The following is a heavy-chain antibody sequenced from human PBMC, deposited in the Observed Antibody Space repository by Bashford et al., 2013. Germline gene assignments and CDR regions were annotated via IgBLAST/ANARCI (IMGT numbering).Heavy chain of an antibody. CDR3: ARVFRAVGATGAFDI. D-gene: IGHD1-26*01. Sequence: GSLRLSCAASGFTFSDYYMGWIRQAPGEGAGVGFHTLVVVVVPYTTQTLLKARFTISRDNAKNSLYLQMSSLRAEDTAVYYCARVFRAVGATGAFDIWGPKGQWSP. V-gene: IGHV3-11*01. J-gene: IGHJ3*02. CDR1: GFTFSDYY. CDR2: LVVVVVP.